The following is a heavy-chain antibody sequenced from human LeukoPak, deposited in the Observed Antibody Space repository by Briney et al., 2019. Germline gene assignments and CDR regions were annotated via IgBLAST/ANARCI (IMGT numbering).Heavy chain of an antibody. Sequence: PSETLSLTCTVSGDSINNNDYYWSWIRQPPGKGPEWIGSISYSGTTYYNPSLKSRVTISLDTSKNQFSLKLASATAADTAVFYCARGRSGYDFWSGHMVDYYYYMDVWGKGTTVTVSS. CDR3: ARGRSGYDFWSGHMVDYYYYMDV. V-gene: IGHV4-39*07. D-gene: IGHD3-3*01. J-gene: IGHJ6*03. CDR2: ISYSGTT. CDR1: GDSINNNDYY.